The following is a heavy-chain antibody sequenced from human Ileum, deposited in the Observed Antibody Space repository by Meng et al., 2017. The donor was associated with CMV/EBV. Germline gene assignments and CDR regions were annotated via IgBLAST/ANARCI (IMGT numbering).Heavy chain of an antibody. CDR1: GYTFTNFL. J-gene: IGHJ5*02. D-gene: IGHD6-13*01. V-gene: IGHV1-18*01. Sequence: ASVKVSCKASGYTFTNFLISWVRQAPGQGFDWMGWISPYNGNTKYAQKFQGRVTMTTDTSTTTAHMELRSLTSDDTAVYYCARDLAPWGLQLVFDPWGQGTLVTVSS. CDR3: ARDLAPWGLQLVFDP. CDR2: ISPYNGNT.